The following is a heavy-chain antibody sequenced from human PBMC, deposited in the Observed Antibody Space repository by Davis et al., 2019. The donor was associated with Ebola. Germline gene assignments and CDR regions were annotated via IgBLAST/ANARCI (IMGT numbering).Heavy chain of an antibody. CDR3: ARGIRGTVTSNY. D-gene: IGHD4-17*01. V-gene: IGHV1-8*01. J-gene: IGHJ4*02. CDR2: MNPNSGNK. CDR1: GYTFTSYD. Sequence: ASVKVSCQSSGYTFTSYDINWVRQATGQGLEWVGWMNPNSGNKGYAQKFQGRVTMTRNTSVSTAYLGLSSLRSEDTAVYYCARGIRGTVTSNYWGQGTLVTVSS.